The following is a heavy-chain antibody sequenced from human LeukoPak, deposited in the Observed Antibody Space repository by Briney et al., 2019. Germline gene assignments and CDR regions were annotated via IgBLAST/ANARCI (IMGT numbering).Heavy chain of an antibody. J-gene: IGHJ6*02. V-gene: IGHV3-74*01. D-gene: IGHD6-19*01. CDR1: RFTFSSYW. Sequence: GGSLRLSCAASRFTFSSYWMHWVRQAPGKGLVWVSHIKSDGNSTSYADSVKGRFTISRDNARNTLYLQMNSLRAEDTAVYYCAKDPSSGWYRWSMDVWGQGTTVTVSS. CDR3: AKDPSSGWYRWSMDV. CDR2: IKSDGNST.